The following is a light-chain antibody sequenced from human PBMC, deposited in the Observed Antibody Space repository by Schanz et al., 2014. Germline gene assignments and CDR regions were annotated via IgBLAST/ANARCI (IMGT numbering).Light chain of an antibody. Sequence: QSVLTQPPSASGTPGQRVTISCSGSSSNIGSNTVDWYQQRPGTAPKLLIYNDNQRPSGVPDRFSGSKSGTSASLAISGLQSDDEANYYCATWDDSLSALVFGGGTKLTV. CDR3: ATWDDSLSALV. CDR2: NDN. J-gene: IGLJ2*01. V-gene: IGLV1-44*01. CDR1: SSNIGSNT.